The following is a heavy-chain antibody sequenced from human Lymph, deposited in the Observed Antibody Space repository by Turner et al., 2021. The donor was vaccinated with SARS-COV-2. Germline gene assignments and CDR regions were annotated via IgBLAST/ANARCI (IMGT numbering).Heavy chain of an antibody. CDR3: ARDFREGAFDI. V-gene: IGHV3-66*01. D-gene: IGHD3-10*01. J-gene: IGHJ3*02. Sequence: EVQLVESGGGLVQPGGYLRLSCAASGLTVSSNYMSWVRQAPGKGLEWVSVIYSGGSTFYADSVKGRFTISRDNSKNTLYLQMNSLRAEDTAVYYCARDFREGAFDIWGQGTMVTISS. CDR2: IYSGGST. CDR1: GLTVSSNY.